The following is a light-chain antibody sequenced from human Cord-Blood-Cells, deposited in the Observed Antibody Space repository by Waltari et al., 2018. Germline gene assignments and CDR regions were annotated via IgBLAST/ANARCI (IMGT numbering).Light chain of an antibody. CDR2: GAS. J-gene: IGKJ1*01. CDR1: QSVSSSY. Sequence: EIVLTQSPGTLSLSPGERATLSCRASQSVSSSYLAWYQQKPGQAPRLLIYGASSRAAGIPDRFSGSGTGTDCTLSISRLEPEDFAVYYCKQYGSTLLTFGQGTKVEIK. V-gene: IGKV3-20*01. CDR3: KQYGSTLLT.